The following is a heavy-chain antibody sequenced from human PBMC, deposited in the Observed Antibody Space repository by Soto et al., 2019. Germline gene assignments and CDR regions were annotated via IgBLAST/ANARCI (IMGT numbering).Heavy chain of an antibody. CDR1: GFTFSSYS. Sequence: GGSLRLSCAASGFTFSSYSMNWVRQAPGKGLEWVSSISSSSSYIYYADSVKGRFTISRENAKNSLYLQMNSLRAEDTAVYYCATLHHRDMDVWGPGTTVTVSS. D-gene: IGHD2-21*02. CDR3: ATLHHRDMDV. CDR2: ISSSSSYI. V-gene: IGHV3-21*01. J-gene: IGHJ6*02.